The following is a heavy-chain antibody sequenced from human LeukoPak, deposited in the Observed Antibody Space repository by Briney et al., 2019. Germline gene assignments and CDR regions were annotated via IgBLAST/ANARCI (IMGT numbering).Heavy chain of an antibody. CDR2: IYYSGST. J-gene: IGHJ4*02. CDR1: GGSISSYY. CDR3: ARDSYGGQFDY. Sequence: SETLSLTCTVSGGSISSYYWSWIRQPPGKGLEWIGYIYYSGSTNYNPSLKSRVTISVDTSKNQFSLKLSSVTAADTAVYYCARDSYGGQFDYWGQGTLDTVSS. D-gene: IGHD5-18*01. V-gene: IGHV4-59*01.